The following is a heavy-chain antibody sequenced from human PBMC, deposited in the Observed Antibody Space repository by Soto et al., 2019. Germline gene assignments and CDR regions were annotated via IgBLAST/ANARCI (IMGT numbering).Heavy chain of an antibody. V-gene: IGHV1-18*01. D-gene: IGHD3-10*01. CDR2: ISAYNGNT. CDR1: GYTFTSYG. Sequence: ASVKVSCKASGYTFTSYGISWVRQAPGQGLEWMGWISAYNGNTNYAQKLQGRVTMTTDTSTSTAYMELRSLRSDDTAVYYCARFFYIVRGVIQFDFWGQGTLVTVSS. CDR3: ARFFYIVRGVIQFDF. J-gene: IGHJ4*02.